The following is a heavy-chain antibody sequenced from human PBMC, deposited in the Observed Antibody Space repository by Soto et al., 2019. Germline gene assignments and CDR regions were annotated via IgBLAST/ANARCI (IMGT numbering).Heavy chain of an antibody. Sequence: SETLSLTCTVSGGSISSYYWSWIRQPPGKGLEWIGYIYYSGSTYYNPSLKSRVTISIDTSKNQFSLKLSSVTAADTAVYYCASRKGSPYFDYWGQGTLVTVSS. CDR3: ASRKGSPYFDY. CDR2: IYYSGST. J-gene: IGHJ4*02. CDR1: GGSISSYY. V-gene: IGHV4-59*08. D-gene: IGHD3-10*01.